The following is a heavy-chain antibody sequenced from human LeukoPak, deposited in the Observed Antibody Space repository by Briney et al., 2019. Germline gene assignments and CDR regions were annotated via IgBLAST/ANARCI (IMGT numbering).Heavy chain of an antibody. Sequence: TGGSLRLSCAASGFTFSSYGMHWVRQAPGKGLEWVAVISYDGSNKYYADSVKGRFTISRDNSKNTLYLQMNSLRAEDTAVYYCAKRDGYNEIWGQGTLVTVSS. D-gene: IGHD5-24*01. CDR2: ISYDGSNK. V-gene: IGHV3-30*18. CDR1: GFTFSSYG. J-gene: IGHJ4*02. CDR3: AKRDGYNEI.